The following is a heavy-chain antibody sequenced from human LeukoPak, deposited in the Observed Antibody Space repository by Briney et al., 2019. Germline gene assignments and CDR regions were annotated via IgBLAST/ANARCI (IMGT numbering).Heavy chain of an antibody. Sequence: PSETLSLTCAVYGGSFSGYYWGWIRQPPGKGLEWIGEINHSGSTNYNPSLKSRVTISVDTSKNQFSLKLSSATAADTAVYYCARASGLVDSSGYYYVRVARRGWFDPWGQGTLVTVSS. CDR1: GGSFSGYY. CDR3: ARASGLVDSSGYYYVRVARRGWFDP. D-gene: IGHD3-22*01. V-gene: IGHV4-34*01. J-gene: IGHJ5*02. CDR2: INHSGST.